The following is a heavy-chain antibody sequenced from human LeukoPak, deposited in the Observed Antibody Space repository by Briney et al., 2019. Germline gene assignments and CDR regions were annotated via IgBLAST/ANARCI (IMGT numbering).Heavy chain of an antibody. CDR2: IKQDGSDK. CDR1: GVIFSSYW. CDR3: ARELHMSWAYCPDD. J-gene: IGHJ4*02. V-gene: IGHV3-7*01. Sequence: GGSLRLSRGACGVIFSSYWKTWVRQAPGKGLESVATIKQDGSDKYYVDSVKGRFTISRDNAKKSLYLQMNSLTVEDTAVDYCARELHMSWAYCPDDWGQGTLVTVSS. D-gene: IGHD6-13*01.